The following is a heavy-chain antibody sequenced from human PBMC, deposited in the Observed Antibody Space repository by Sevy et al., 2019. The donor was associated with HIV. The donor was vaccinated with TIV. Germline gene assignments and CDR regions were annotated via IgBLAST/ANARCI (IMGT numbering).Heavy chain of an antibody. CDR1: GFSFQYS. V-gene: IGHV3-21*01. Sequence: GGSLRLSCRVSGFSFQYSMNWVRQDPGKGLEWVSSISSSSNYIYYADSLKGRFTVSRDNAKNSVYLQMNSLRAEDTAVYYCARDRREHSYDSSGYSDAFDIWGQGTLVTVSS. CDR3: ARDRREHSYDSSGYSDAFDI. J-gene: IGHJ3*02. D-gene: IGHD3-22*01. CDR2: ISSSSNYI.